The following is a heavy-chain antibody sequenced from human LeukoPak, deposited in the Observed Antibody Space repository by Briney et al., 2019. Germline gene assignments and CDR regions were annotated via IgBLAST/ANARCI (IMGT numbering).Heavy chain of an antibody. Sequence: SETLSLTCTVSGGSISSSSYYWGWIRQPPGKGLEWIGSIYYSGSTYYNPSLKSRVTISVDTSKNQFSLKLSSVTAADTAVYYCARHNRYDGSGYSIPGAFDIWGQGTMVTVSS. J-gene: IGHJ3*02. V-gene: IGHV4-39*01. CDR2: IYYSGST. CDR3: ARHNRYDGSGYSIPGAFDI. CDR1: GGSISSSSYY. D-gene: IGHD3-22*01.